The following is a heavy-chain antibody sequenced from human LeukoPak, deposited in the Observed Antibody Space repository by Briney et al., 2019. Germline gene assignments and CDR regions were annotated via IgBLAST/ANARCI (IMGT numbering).Heavy chain of an antibody. D-gene: IGHD7-27*01. V-gene: IGHV3-20*04. Sequence: GGSLRLSCAASGFTVSNNYMSWVRQAPGKGLEWVSGINWNGGSIGYADSVKGRFTIPRDNAKNSLYLQMNSLRAEDTALYYCARGRDWGVTNFDYWGQGILVTVSS. J-gene: IGHJ4*02. CDR1: GFTVSNNY. CDR2: INWNGGSI. CDR3: ARGRDWGVTNFDY.